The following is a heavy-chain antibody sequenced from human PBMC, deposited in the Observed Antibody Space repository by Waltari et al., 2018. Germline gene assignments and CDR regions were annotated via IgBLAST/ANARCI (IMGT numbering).Heavy chain of an antibody. J-gene: IGHJ4*02. CDR1: GYTFTGYY. D-gene: IGHD1-1*01. CDR3: ASGDPEGTLWNGVPTFDY. CDR2: INPNTGGT. V-gene: IGHV1-2*06. Sequence: QVQLVQPGDEVKKPGASVKVSCKASGYTFTGYYMHWVRQAPGQGLEWMGRINPNTGGTNYSHQFQVRVTMTRDTSISTASMELSRLRSDGTAVYFFASGDPEGTLWNGVPTFDYWGQGTLVTVSS.